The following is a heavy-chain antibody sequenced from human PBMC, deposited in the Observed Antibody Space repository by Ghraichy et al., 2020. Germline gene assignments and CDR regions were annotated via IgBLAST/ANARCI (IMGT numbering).Heavy chain of an antibody. J-gene: IGHJ1*01. V-gene: IGHV1-69*04. D-gene: IGHD3-22*01. CDR1: GGTFSSYT. Sequence: SVKVSCKASGGTFSSYTISWVRQAPGQGLEWMGRIIPILGIANYAQKFQGRVTITADKSTSTAYMELSSLRSEDTAVYYCARERGHYYDRNEYFQHWGQGTLVTVSS. CDR2: IIPILGIA. CDR3: ARERGHYYDRNEYFQH.